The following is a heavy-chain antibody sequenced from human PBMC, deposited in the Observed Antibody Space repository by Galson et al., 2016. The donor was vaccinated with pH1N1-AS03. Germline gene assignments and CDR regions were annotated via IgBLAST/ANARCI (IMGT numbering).Heavy chain of an antibody. V-gene: IGHV4-39*01. CDR1: GGSSSSSSDY. CDR2: IYYAWST. Sequence: SETLSLTCTVSGGSSSSSSDYWGWIRQPPGKGLEWTGSIYYAWSTYYNPSLKSRVTISVDKSKNQISLKLSSVTASDTAVYYCSKQRLQLVNPLDIWGPGTLVTVSS. CDR3: SKQRLQLVNPLDI. D-gene: IGHD3-9*01. J-gene: IGHJ4*02.